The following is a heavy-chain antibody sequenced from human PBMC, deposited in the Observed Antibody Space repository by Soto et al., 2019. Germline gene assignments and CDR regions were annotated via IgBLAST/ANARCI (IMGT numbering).Heavy chain of an antibody. Sequence: ASVKVSCKASGYTFTDYYIHWVRQAPGQGLEWLGWINTDGGGTNYARKFEGSVTMTRDTSINTVYLEVNGLTSDDTAIYSCGRDIYIAAAGTAYDYWGQGSLVTVSS. CDR3: GRDIYIAAAGTAYDY. V-gene: IGHV1-2*04. CDR1: GYTFTDYY. D-gene: IGHD6-13*01. CDR2: INTDGGGT. J-gene: IGHJ4*02.